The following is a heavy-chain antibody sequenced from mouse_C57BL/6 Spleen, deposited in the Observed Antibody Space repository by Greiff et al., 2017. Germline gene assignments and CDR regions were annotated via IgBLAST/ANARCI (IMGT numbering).Heavy chain of an antibody. Sequence: EVQLQESGPGLVKPSQSLSLTCSVTGYSITSGYYWNWIRQFPGNKLEWMGYISYDGSNNYNPSLKNRISITRDTSKNQFFLKLNSVTTEDTATYYCAREDYGSSLAGFAYWGQGTLVTVSA. CDR3: AREDYGSSLAGFAY. CDR2: ISYDGSN. J-gene: IGHJ3*01. CDR1: GYSITSGYY. V-gene: IGHV3-6*01. D-gene: IGHD1-1*01.